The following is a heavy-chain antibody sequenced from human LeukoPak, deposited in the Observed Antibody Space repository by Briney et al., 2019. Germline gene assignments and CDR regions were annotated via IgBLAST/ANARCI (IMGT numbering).Heavy chain of an antibody. J-gene: IGHJ5*02. CDR1: GLTFSNYD. D-gene: IGHD6-13*01. Sequence: ASVKFSCRASGLTFSNYDINWVRQATGQGLEWMGWMNPNSGNTGYEQKFQGRVSMTMDTSISTAYLELSILSSDDTAVYYCAGTVAASSDDWFDPWGQGTLVIVSS. CDR2: MNPNSGNT. CDR3: AGTVAASSDDWFDP. V-gene: IGHV1-8*01.